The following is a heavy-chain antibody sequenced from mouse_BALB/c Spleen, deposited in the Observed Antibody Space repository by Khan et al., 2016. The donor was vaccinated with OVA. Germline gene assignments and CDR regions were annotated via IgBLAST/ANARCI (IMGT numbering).Heavy chain of an antibody. Sequence: EVELVESGGGLVKPGGSLKLSCEASGFTFSDYYMYWVRQTPEKRLEWVATISDGGSYTYYPDSVEGRFTISRDDVKRNLYLRMSSLKSEDTAMYYCTRGYYGDPCAYWGQVTLVTVSA. V-gene: IGHV5-4*02. CDR1: GFTFSDYY. CDR2: ISDGGSYT. J-gene: IGHJ3*01. CDR3: TRGYYGDPCAY. D-gene: IGHD2-13*01.